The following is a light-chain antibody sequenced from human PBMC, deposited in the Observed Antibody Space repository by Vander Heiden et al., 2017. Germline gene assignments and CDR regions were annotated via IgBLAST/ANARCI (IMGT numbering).Light chain of an antibody. J-gene: IGKJ1*01. CDR1: QSVRSN. CDR2: GAS. V-gene: IGKV3-15*01. CDR3: QQYTNWPPWT. Sequence: EIVMTPSPATLSVSPGERATLSCRASQSVRSNLAWYQQKPGQAPRLLIYGASTRATGIPARFSGSGSGTEFILTISSLQSEDFAVYYCQQYTNWPPWTFGQGSKVVVK.